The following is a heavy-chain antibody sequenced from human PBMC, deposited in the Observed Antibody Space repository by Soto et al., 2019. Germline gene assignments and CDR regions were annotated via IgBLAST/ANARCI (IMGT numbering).Heavy chain of an antibody. Sequence: EVQLVESGGGLVQPGRSLRLSCAASGFTFDDYAMHWVRQAPGKGLEWVSGISWNSGSIGYADAVKGRFTISRDNAKNSLYLQMNSLRAEDTALYYCAKDISFDYGDYYDAFDIWGQGTMVTVSS. J-gene: IGHJ3*02. CDR3: AKDISFDYGDYYDAFDI. CDR2: ISWNSGSI. V-gene: IGHV3-9*01. CDR1: GFTFDDYA. D-gene: IGHD4-17*01.